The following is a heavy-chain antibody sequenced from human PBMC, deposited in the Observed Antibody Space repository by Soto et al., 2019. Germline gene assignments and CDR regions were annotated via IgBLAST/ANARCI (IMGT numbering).Heavy chain of an antibody. CDR1: GYTFTGYY. D-gene: IGHD1-1*01. CDR3: ARDTDPTTSGSSHDGYGTDV. V-gene: IGHV1-2*04. Sequence: AASVKVSCKAPGYTFTGYYIHWVRQAPGLGLEWMGWINPNIGGTNYAQKFQGWVTMTRDTSISTGYMELSRLRSDDTAVYYCARDTDPTTSGSSHDGYGTDVWGQGSTDIVS. J-gene: IGHJ6*02. CDR2: INPNIGGT.